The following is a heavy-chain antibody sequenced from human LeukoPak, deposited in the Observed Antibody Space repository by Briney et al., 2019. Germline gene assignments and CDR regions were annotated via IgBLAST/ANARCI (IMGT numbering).Heavy chain of an antibody. CDR1: GYTFTSYG. CDR2: ISAYNGNT. Sequence: ASVKVSCKASGYTFTSYGLSWVQQAPGQGLEWMGWISAYNGNTNYAQKLQGRVTMTTDTSTSTAYMELRSLRSDDTAVYYCARDSYYYDSSGTRFDYWGQGTLVTVSS. V-gene: IGHV1-18*01. CDR3: ARDSYYYDSSGTRFDY. D-gene: IGHD3-22*01. J-gene: IGHJ4*02.